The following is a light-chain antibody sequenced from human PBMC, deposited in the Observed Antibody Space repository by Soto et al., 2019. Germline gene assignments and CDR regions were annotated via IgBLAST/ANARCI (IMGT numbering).Light chain of an antibody. Sequence: DIQMTQSPSTLSGSVGDRVTITCRASQSIRSWLAWYQHKPGKAPKLRIYKASTLDSGVPSRFSGSGSGTDFTLTISSLQPDDFATYYCQQYDRYSLSFGPGTKVEIK. J-gene: IGKJ3*01. CDR3: QQYDRYSLS. CDR2: KAS. CDR1: QSIRSW. V-gene: IGKV1-5*03.